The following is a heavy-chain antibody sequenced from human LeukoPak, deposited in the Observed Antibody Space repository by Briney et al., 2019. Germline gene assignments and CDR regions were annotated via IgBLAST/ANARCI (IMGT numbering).Heavy chain of an antibody. V-gene: IGHV4-39*01. D-gene: IGHD3-9*01. J-gene: IGHJ5*02. CDR2: IYYSGST. Sequence: PSETLSLTCTVSGGSISTYYWGWIRQPPGKGLEWIGSIYYSGSTYYNPSLKSRVTISVDTSKNQFSLKLSSVTAADTAVYYCARHLTRNNWFDPWGQGTLVTVSS. CDR3: ARHLTRNNWFDP. CDR1: GGSISTYY.